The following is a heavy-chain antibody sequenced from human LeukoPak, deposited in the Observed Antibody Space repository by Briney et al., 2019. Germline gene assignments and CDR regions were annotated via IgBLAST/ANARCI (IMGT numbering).Heavy chain of an antibody. CDR1: GFTVSSTY. CDR3: AKTPDSRYCSSTSCYNWFDP. V-gene: IGHV3-23*01. J-gene: IGHJ5*02. D-gene: IGHD2-2*01. CDR2: ISGSGGST. Sequence: GGSLRLSCAASGFTVSSTYMSWVRQAPGKGLEWVSAISGSGGSTYYADSVKGRFTISRDNSKNTLYLQMNSLRAEDTAVYYCAKTPDSRYCSSTSCYNWFDPWGQGTLVTVSS.